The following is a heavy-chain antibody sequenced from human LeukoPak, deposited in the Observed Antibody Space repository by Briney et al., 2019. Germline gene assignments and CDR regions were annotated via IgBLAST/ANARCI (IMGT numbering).Heavy chain of an antibody. Sequence: PGGSLRLSCAASGFTFSSYAMSWVRQAPGKGLECVAVISYDGSNTYYADSVKGRFTISRDNSKNTLYLQMNSLRAEDTAVYYCAKDYSGSWNAFDIWGQGTMVTVSS. J-gene: IGHJ3*02. CDR2: ISYDGSNT. CDR3: AKDYSGSWNAFDI. D-gene: IGHD1-26*01. V-gene: IGHV3-30*18. CDR1: GFTFSSYA.